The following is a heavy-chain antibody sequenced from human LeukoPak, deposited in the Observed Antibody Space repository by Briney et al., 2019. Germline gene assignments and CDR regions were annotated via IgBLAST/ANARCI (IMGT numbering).Heavy chain of an antibody. CDR2: INAYNGNT. CDR1: GYTFTSYG. V-gene: IGHV1-18*01. CDR3: ARDLGGKFDP. D-gene: IGHD3-16*01. J-gene: IGHJ5*02. Sequence: ASVKVSCKASGYTFTSYGISWVRQAPGQAPEWMGWINAYNGNTNYAQKLQGRVTMTTDTSTSTAYMELRSLRSDDTAVYYCARDLGGKFDPWGQGTLVTVSS.